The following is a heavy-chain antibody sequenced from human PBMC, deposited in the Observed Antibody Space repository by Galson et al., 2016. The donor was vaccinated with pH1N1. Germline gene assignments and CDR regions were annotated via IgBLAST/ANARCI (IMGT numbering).Heavy chain of an antibody. CDR1: GYTFTTYD. D-gene: IGHD1-26*01. V-gene: IGHV1-8*01. J-gene: IGHJ4*02. CDR2: MNPKSGTT. CDR3: ARDSSLWSAEWELFDY. Sequence: SVKVSCKASGYTFTTYDINWVRQAPGQGLEWVGWMNPKSGTTGYAQKFQGRVTMTRSISINTVYMELNSLSSEDTAIYYCARDSSLWSAEWELFDYWGQGTLVTVSS.